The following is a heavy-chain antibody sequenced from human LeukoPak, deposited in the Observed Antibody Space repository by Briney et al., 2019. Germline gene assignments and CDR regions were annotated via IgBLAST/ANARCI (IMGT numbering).Heavy chain of an antibody. V-gene: IGHV3-23*01. Sequence: GGSLRLSCAASGLSFSFYAMSWVRQAPGKGLEWVSSISGGGAGTYYADSVRGRFTISRDNSKNTLYLQMNSLRAEDTALYYCAKDFVRYNIQFDYWGQGALVTVSS. J-gene: IGHJ4*02. CDR3: AKDFVRYNIQFDY. D-gene: IGHD1-1*01. CDR1: GLSFSFYA. CDR2: ISGGGAGT.